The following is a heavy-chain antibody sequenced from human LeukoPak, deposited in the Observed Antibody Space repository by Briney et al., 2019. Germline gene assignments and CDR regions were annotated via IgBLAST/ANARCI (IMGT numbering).Heavy chain of an antibody. CDR1: GFTFSNYG. D-gene: IGHD5-18*01. Sequence: TGRSLRLSCAASGFTFSNYGMHWVRQAPGKGLEWVAFIRYDGSNKYYVDSMKGRFTISRDNSKSTLYLQMNSLSAEDTAVYYCAKERAQYTYGPYYFDYWGQGTLVTVSS. CDR3: AKERAQYTYGPYYFDY. J-gene: IGHJ4*02. CDR2: IRYDGSNK. V-gene: IGHV3-30*02.